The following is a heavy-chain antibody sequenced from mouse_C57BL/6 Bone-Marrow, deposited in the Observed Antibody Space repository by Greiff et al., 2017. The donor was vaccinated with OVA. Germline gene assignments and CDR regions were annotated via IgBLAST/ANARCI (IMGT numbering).Heavy chain of an antibody. CDR3: TTSYYGSRTYFDY. V-gene: IGHV14-4*01. Sequence: VQLQQSGAELVRPGASVKLSCTASGFNIKDYYMHWVKQRPEQGLEWIGCIDPENGDTEYASKFQGKATITADTSSNTAYLQLSSLTSEDTAVYYWTTSYYGSRTYFDYWGQGTTLTVSS. CDR2: IDPENGDT. D-gene: IGHD1-1*01. J-gene: IGHJ2*01. CDR1: GFNIKDYY.